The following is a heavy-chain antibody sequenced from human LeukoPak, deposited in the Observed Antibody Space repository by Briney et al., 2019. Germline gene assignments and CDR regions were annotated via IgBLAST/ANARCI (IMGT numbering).Heavy chain of an antibody. D-gene: IGHD2-2*01. J-gene: IGHJ4*02. Sequence: PGGSLRLSCAASGFTLFSYWMSWVRQAPGKGLEWVANIKQDGSEKYYVDSVKGRFIISRDNSKNTLYVQMNSLRAEDTAVYYCAKDQANCSRASCYEGGFDYWGQGTLVTVSS. V-gene: IGHV3-7*03. CDR2: IKQDGSEK. CDR1: GFTLFSYW. CDR3: AKDQANCSRASCYEGGFDY.